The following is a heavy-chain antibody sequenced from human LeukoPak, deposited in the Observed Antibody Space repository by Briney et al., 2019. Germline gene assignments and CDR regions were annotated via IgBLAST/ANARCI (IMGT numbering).Heavy chain of an antibody. D-gene: IGHD2-15*01. CDR1: RYTFTGYY. CDR3: ARDRDCSGGSCYSFLGYYYYGMDV. Sequence: GASVKVSCKASRYTFTGYYMHWVRQAPGQGLEWMGWINPNSGGTNYAQKFQGRVTMTRDTSISTAYTELSRLRSDDTAVYYCARDRDCSGGSCYSFLGYYYYGMDVWGQGTTVTVSS. CDR2: INPNSGGT. V-gene: IGHV1-2*02. J-gene: IGHJ6*02.